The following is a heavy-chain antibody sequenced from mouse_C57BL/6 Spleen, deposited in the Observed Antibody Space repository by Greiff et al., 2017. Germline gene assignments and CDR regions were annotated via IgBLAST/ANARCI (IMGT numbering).Heavy chain of an antibody. D-gene: IGHD1-1*01. CDR2: ISYDGSN. J-gene: IGHJ2*01. Sequence: EVQLQESGPGLVKPSQSLSLTCSVTGYSITSGYYWNWIRQFPGNKLEWMGYISYDGSNNYNPSLKNRISITRDTSKNQFFLKLHSVTTEDTATYYCARDWGSSYDYWGQGTTLTVSS. CDR1: GYSITSGYY. V-gene: IGHV3-6*01. CDR3: ARDWGSSYDY.